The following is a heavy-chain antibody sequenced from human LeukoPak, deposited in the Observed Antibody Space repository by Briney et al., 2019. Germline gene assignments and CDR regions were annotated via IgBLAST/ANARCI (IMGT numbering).Heavy chain of an antibody. CDR2: ISYDGSNK. V-gene: IGHV3-30-3*02. J-gene: IGHJ4*02. D-gene: IGHD6-19*01. CDR3: AKKYSSGWADY. CDR1: GFTFSTYA. Sequence: PGGSLRLSCAASGFTFSTYAMHWVRQAPGKGLEWVAVISYDGSNKYYADSVKGRFTISRDNSENTLYLQMNSLRAEDTAVYYCAKKYSSGWADYWGQGTPVTVSS.